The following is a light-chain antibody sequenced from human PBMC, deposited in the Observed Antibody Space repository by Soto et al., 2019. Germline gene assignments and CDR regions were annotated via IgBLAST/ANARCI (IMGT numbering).Light chain of an antibody. CDR3: QQYNNWPPIT. J-gene: IGKJ5*01. V-gene: IGKV3-15*01. CDR1: QSVNNN. Sequence: ETLMTQSPATLSVSPGERATLSCRASQSVNNNLAWYQQKLGQAPRVLIYGASTRATDIPARFSGSGSGTEFTLTISSLQSQDFAIYYCQQYNNWPPITFGQGTRWRL. CDR2: GAS.